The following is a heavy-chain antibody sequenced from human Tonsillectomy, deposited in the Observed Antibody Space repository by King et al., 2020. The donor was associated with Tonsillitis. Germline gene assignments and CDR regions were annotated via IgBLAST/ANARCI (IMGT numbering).Heavy chain of an antibody. CDR2: IRYDGSNK. Sequence: VQLVESGGGVVQPGGSLRLSCAASGFTFSSYGMHWVRQAPGKGLEWVAFIRYDGSNKYYADSVKGRFTISRDNSKNTLYLQMNSLRAEDTAVYYCAKDRGSYYDILTCYVSSFGGMDVWGQGTTVTVSS. D-gene: IGHD3-9*01. V-gene: IGHV3-30*02. J-gene: IGHJ6*02. CDR1: GFTFSSYG. CDR3: AKDRGSYYDILTCYVSSFGGMDV.